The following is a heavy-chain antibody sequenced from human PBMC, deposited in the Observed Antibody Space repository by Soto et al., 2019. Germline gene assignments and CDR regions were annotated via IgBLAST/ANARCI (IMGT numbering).Heavy chain of an antibody. CDR3: ARAIPGIAAAGFDY. Sequence: SETLSLTCTFSGGSISSYYWSWIRQPPGKGLEWIGYIYYSGSTNYNPSLKSRVTISVDTSKNQFSLKLSSVTAADTAVYYCARAIPGIAAAGFDYWGQGTLVTVSS. CDR1: GGSISSYY. CDR2: IYYSGST. V-gene: IGHV4-59*08. J-gene: IGHJ4*02. D-gene: IGHD6-13*01.